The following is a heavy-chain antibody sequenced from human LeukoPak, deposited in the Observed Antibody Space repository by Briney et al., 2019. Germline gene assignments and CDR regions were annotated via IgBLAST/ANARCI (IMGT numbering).Heavy chain of an antibody. D-gene: IGHD4-17*01. CDR3: ARSTVTAGAFDY. Sequence: GGSLRLSCAASGFTFSIYNMHWVRQARGKPLEWVSAIATTGDSYYPGSVKGRFTISRENAKSSLYLQMNSLRAGDTAVYYCARSTVTAGAFDYWGQGTLVTVSS. CDR1: GFTFSIYN. V-gene: IGHV3-13*01. CDR2: IATTGDS. J-gene: IGHJ4*02.